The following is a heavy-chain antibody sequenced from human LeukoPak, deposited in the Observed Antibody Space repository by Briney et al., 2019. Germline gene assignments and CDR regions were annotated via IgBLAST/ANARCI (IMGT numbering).Heavy chain of an antibody. V-gene: IGHV4-4*02. CDR3: ASDAAGGDLVVHDAFDI. Sequence: PSETLSLTCAVSGGSISSSNWWSWVRQPPGKGLEWIGEIYHSGSTNYNPSLKSRVTISVDKSKNQFSLKLSSVTAADTAVYYCASDAAGGDLVVHDAFDIWGQGTMVTVSS. CDR1: GGSISSSNW. J-gene: IGHJ3*02. D-gene: IGHD3-22*01. CDR2: IYHSGST.